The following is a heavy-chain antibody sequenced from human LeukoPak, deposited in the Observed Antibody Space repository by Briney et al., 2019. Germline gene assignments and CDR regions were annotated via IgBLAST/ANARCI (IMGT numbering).Heavy chain of an antibody. V-gene: IGHV3-48*01. CDR2: ISSSSSTI. CDR1: GFTFSSYS. CDR3: AKEYSSSSRSAFDI. Sequence: GGSLRLSCAASGFTFSSYSMNWVRQAPGKGLEWVSYISSSSSTIYYADSVKGRFTISRDNAKNTLYLQTNSLRAEDTAVYYCAKEYSSSSRSAFDIWGQGTMVTVSS. D-gene: IGHD6-6*01. J-gene: IGHJ3*02.